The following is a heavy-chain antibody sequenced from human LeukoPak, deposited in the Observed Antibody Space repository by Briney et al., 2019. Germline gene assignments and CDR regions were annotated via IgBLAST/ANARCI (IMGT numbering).Heavy chain of an antibody. CDR3: ARHSAYKHFDY. J-gene: IGHJ4*02. V-gene: IGHV4-59*08. D-gene: IGHD5-24*01. CDR1: GGSISSYY. CDR2: IYYSGST. Sequence: PSETLSLTCTVSGGSISSYYWSWIRQPPGKGLEWIGYIYYSGSTNYNPSLKSRVTISVDTSKNQFSLKLSSVTAADTAVYYCARHSAYKHFDYWGQGTLVTVSS.